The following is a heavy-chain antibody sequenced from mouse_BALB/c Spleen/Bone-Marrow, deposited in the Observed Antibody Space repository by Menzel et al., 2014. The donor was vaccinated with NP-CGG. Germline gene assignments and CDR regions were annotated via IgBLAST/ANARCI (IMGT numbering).Heavy chain of an antibody. CDR1: GFSFPNYG. Sequence: VQGVESGPGPVQPSQLLSIPCTVSGFSFPNYGVHWVRQSPGKGLEWLGVIWSGGSTDYNAAFISRLSISKDNSKSQVFFKMNSLQVNDTAIYYCARNPVGRNYFDYWGQGTTLTVSS. D-gene: IGHD4-1*01. J-gene: IGHJ2*01. V-gene: IGHV2-2*02. CDR2: IWSGGST. CDR3: ARNPVGRNYFDY.